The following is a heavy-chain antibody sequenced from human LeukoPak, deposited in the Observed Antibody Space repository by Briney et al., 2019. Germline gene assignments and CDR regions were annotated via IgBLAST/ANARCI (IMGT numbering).Heavy chain of an antibody. D-gene: IGHD3-3*01. J-gene: IGHJ3*02. CDR1: GYTFTGYY. CDR3: ARRPNFWSGYSYAFDI. V-gene: IGHV1-2*02. CDR2: INPNSGDT. Sequence: ASVKVSCKTSGYTFTGYYMHWVRQAPGQGLEWMGWINPNSGDTHYAQKFQGRVTMTRDTSISTAYMELSRLRSEDTAVYYCARRPNFWSGYSYAFDIWGQGTMVTVSS.